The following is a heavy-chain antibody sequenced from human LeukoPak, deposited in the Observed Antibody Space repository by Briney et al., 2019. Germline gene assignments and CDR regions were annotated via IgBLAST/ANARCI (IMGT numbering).Heavy chain of an antibody. CDR2: INPNSGGT. CDR1: GYTFTGYY. CDR3: ARSLTGPRSSWYPHV. Sequence: GASVKVSCKASGYTFTGYYMHWVRQAPGQGLEWMGWINPNSGGTNYAQKFQGRVTMTRDMSISTAYMELSRLRSDDTAVYYCARSLTGPRSSWYPHVWGQGTLVTVSS. J-gene: IGHJ4*02. D-gene: IGHD6-13*01. V-gene: IGHV1-2*02.